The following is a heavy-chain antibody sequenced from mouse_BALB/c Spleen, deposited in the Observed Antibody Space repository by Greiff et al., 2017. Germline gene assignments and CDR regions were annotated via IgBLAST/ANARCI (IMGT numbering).Heavy chain of an antibody. J-gene: IGHJ2*01. D-gene: IGHD2-3*01. CDR3: ARGYDGYYYFDY. V-gene: IGHV1-87*01. CDR1: GYTFTSYW. Sequence: QVQLQQSGAELARPGASVKLSCKASGYTFTSYWMQWVKQRPGQGLEWIGAIYPGDGDTRYTQKFKGKATLTADKSSSTAYMQLSSLASEDSAVYYCARGYDGYYYFDYWGQGTTLTVSS. CDR2: IYPGDGDT.